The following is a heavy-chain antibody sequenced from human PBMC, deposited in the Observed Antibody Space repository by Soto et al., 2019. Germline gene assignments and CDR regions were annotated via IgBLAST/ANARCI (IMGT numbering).Heavy chain of an antibody. Sequence: KTSETLSLTCTVSGGSISSYYWSWIRQPPGKGLEWIGYIYYSGSTNYNPSLKSRVTISVDTSKNQFSLKLSSVTAADTAVYYCARVDCSGGSCYYYYGMDVWGQGTTVTVSS. CDR3: ARVDCSGGSCYYYYGMDV. CDR2: IYYSGST. D-gene: IGHD2-15*01. V-gene: IGHV4-59*01. CDR1: GGSISSYY. J-gene: IGHJ6*02.